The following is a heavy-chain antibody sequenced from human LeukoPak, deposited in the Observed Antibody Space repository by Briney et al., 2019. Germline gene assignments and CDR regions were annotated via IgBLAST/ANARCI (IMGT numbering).Heavy chain of an antibody. Sequence: AEGSLRLSCLASEFTFSSYALSWVRQAPGKGLEWVSYISSSGSTIYYADSVKGRFTISRDNAKNSLYLQMNSLRAEDTAVYYCARSPEVVVITRGFDYWGQGTLVTVSS. CDR1: EFTFSSYA. CDR3: ARSPEVVVITRGFDY. D-gene: IGHD3-22*01. J-gene: IGHJ4*02. CDR2: ISSSGSTI. V-gene: IGHV3-48*03.